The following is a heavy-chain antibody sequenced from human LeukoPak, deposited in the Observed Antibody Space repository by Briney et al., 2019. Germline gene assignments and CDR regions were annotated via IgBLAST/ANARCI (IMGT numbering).Heavy chain of an antibody. CDR1: GGSISSSSYY. Sequence: SETLSLTCTVSGGSISSSSYYWGWIRQPPGKGLEWIGSIYYSGSTYYNPSLKSRVTISVDTSKNQFSLKLSSVTAADTAVYYCARAGYYYDSSPHRLDYWGQGTLVTVSS. D-gene: IGHD3-22*01. V-gene: IGHV4-39*07. CDR2: IYYSGST. J-gene: IGHJ4*02. CDR3: ARAGYYYDSSPHRLDY.